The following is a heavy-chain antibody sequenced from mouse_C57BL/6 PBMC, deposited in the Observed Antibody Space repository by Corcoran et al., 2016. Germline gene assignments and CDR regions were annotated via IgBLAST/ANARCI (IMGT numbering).Heavy chain of an antibody. Sequence: QIQLVQSGPELKKPGETVKISCKASGYTFTTYGMSWVKQAPGKGLKWMGWINTYSGVPTYADDFKGRFAFSLETSASTAYLQINNLKNEDTATYFCARPGYTWFAYWGQGTLVTVSA. V-gene: IGHV9-3*01. CDR2: INTYSGVP. D-gene: IGHD3-1*01. CDR3: ARPGYTWFAY. CDR1: GYTFTTYG. J-gene: IGHJ3*01.